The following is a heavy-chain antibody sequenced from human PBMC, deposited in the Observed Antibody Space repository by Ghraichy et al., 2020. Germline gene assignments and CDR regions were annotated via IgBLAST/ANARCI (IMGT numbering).Heavy chain of an antibody. V-gene: IGHV3-30-3*01. J-gene: IGHJ6*02. D-gene: IGHD3-22*01. CDR1: GFSFSSYA. CDR3: ARDRVTTSYYYYDMDV. Sequence: GSLRLSCAASGFSFSSYALHWVRQAPGRGLEWVAVISYDGTYKYYADSVKGRFTISRDKSKKMVFLQMSSLRVDDTAVYYCARDRVTTSYYYYDMDVWGQGTTVSVSS. CDR2: ISYDGTYK.